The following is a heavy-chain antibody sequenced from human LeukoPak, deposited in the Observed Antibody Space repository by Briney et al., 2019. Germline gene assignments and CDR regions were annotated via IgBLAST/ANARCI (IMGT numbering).Heavy chain of an antibody. CDR1: GFTFSGYA. CDR2: ISGSGGST. Sequence: GGSLRLSCAASGFTFSGYAMSWVRQAPGKGLEWVSAISGSGGSTYYADSVKGRFTISRDNSKNTLYLQMNSLRAEDTAVYYCAKSPYYYYYGMDVWGQGTTVTVSS. V-gene: IGHV3-23*01. J-gene: IGHJ6*02. CDR3: AKSPYYYYYGMDV.